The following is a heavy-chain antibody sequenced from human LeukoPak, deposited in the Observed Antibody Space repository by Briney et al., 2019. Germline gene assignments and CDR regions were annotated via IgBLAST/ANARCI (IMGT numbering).Heavy chain of an antibody. CDR3: ARDEDGRSSNYVFDY. V-gene: IGHV3-30-3*01. CDR1: GFTFSSYA. CDR2: ITKDGSQR. Sequence: PGGSLRLSCAASGFTFSSYAMSWVGQAPGKGLEWVAGITKDGSQRYYADPVKGRFTISRHNSKNTVYLQMTTLRVEDTAVYYCARDEDGRSSNYVFDYWGQGTLVTVSS. D-gene: IGHD3-16*01. J-gene: IGHJ4*02.